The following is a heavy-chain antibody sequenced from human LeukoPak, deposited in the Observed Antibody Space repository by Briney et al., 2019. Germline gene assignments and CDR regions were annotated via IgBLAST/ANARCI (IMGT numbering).Heavy chain of an antibody. D-gene: IGHD6-13*01. Sequence: TGGSLRLSCAASGFTFSSYGMHGVRQAPGKGLEWVAFIRYDGSNKYYGDSVKGRLTISRDNSKNTLYLQMNSLRAEDTAVYYCTKDQGYSSSEYFQHWGQGTLVTVSS. V-gene: IGHV3-30*02. CDR2: IRYDGSNK. CDR3: TKDQGYSSSEYFQH. CDR1: GFTFSSYG. J-gene: IGHJ1*01.